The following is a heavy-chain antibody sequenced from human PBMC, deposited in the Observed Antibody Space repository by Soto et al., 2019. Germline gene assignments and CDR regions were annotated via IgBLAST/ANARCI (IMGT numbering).Heavy chain of an antibody. V-gene: IGHV3-30-3*01. CDR3: ARGMPYDFWSGYIPGRGDAFDI. D-gene: IGHD3-3*01. J-gene: IGHJ3*02. CDR1: GFTFSSYA. CDR2: ISYDGSNK. Sequence: QVQLVESGGGVVQPGRSLRLSCAASGFTFSSYAMHWVRQAPGKGLEWVAVISYDGSNKYYADSVKGRFTISRDNSKNTLYLQMNSLRAEDTAVYYCARGMPYDFWSGYIPGRGDAFDIWGQGTMVTVSS.